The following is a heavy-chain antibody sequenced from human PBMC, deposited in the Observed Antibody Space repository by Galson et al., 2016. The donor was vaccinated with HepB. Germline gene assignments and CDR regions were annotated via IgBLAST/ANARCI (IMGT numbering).Heavy chain of an antibody. CDR2: IYYSGSP. Sequence: TLSLTCTVSGDSISSGYYYWTWIRQHPGKGLEWIGYIYYSGSPSYNPSLSSRVTISIDTSKNHFSLKLTSVTAADTAVYYCAGDGSGLGVVDFWGQGTLVTVSS. CDR3: AGDGSGLGVVDF. D-gene: IGHD3-10*01. J-gene: IGHJ4*02. V-gene: IGHV4-31*03. CDR1: GDSISSGYYY.